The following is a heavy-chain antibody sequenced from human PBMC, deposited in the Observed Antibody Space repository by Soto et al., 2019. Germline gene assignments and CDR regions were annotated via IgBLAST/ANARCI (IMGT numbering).Heavy chain of an antibody. CDR2: ISYDGSNK. D-gene: IGHD6-19*01. CDR1: GFTFSSYG. V-gene: IGHV3-30*18. J-gene: IGHJ4*02. Sequence: QVQLVESGGGVVQPGRSLRLSCAASGFTFSSYGMHWVRQAPGKGLEWVAVISYDGSNKYYADSVKGRFTISRDNSKNALYLQMNRRRAEETAVYYCAKFWVSVAGTVPFDYWGQGTLVTVSS. CDR3: AKFWVSVAGTVPFDY.